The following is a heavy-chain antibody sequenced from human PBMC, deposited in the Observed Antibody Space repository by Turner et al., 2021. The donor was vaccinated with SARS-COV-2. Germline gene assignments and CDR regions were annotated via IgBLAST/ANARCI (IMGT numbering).Heavy chain of an antibody. Sequence: EVQLVESGGGLVQPGGSLRLSCAASGFTFSSYWMSWVRQAPGKGLEWVANINQDGSEKYYVDSVKGRFTISGDNAKNSLYLQMNSLRAEDTAVYYCARDRPQYYDFWSGYWWFDPWGQGTLVTVSS. CDR3: ARDRPQYYDFWSGYWWFDP. D-gene: IGHD3-3*01. CDR1: GFTFSSYW. V-gene: IGHV3-7*03. J-gene: IGHJ5*02. CDR2: INQDGSEK.